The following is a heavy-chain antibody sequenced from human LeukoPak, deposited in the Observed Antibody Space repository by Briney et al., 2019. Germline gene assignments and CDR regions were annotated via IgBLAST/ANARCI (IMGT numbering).Heavy chain of an antibody. CDR1: GGSFSGYY. V-gene: IGHV4-34*01. J-gene: IGHJ3*02. CDR3: AREFGVVALDAFDI. Sequence: PSETLSLTCAVYGGSFSGYYWSWIRQPPGKGLEWIGEINHSGSTNYNPSLKGRVTISVDTSKNQFSLKLSSVTAADTAVYYCAREFGVVALDAFDIWGQGTMVTVSS. D-gene: IGHD2-15*01. CDR2: INHSGST.